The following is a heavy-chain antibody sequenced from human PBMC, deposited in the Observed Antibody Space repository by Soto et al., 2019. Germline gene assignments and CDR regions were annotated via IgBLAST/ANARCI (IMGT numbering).Heavy chain of an antibody. D-gene: IGHD6-13*01. CDR2: ISSSSNTI. CDR1: GFTFSSYS. Sequence: EVQLVESGGGLVQPGGFLRLSCAASGFTFSSYSMNWVRQAPGKGLEWVSYISSSSNTIYYADSVKGRFTISRDNAKNSLYLQMNSLRAEATAVYYCASASSSWNGARRFDYWGQGTLVTVSS. J-gene: IGHJ4*02. V-gene: IGHV3-48*01. CDR3: ASASSSWNGARRFDY.